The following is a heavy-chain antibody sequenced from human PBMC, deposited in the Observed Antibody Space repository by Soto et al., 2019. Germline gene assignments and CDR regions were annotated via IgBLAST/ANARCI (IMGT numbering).Heavy chain of an antibody. Sequence: GGSLRLSCAASVFTFSNYWTHWFRQAPGKGLVWVSRINGDGSTTTYADFVKGRFTISRDNAKNTLYLQMDSLGADDTAVYYCTRGGTSATYWGLFDYWGQGALVTVSS. CDR1: VFTFSNYW. CDR3: TRGGTSATYWGLFDY. V-gene: IGHV3-74*01. J-gene: IGHJ4*02. D-gene: IGHD7-27*01. CDR2: INGDGSTT.